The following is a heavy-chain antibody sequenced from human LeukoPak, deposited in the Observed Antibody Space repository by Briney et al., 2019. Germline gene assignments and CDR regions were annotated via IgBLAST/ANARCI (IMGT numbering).Heavy chain of an antibody. CDR3: ARGDPDISFGVAGEAFDI. Sequence: GGSLRLSCPASGLTFSSFWMHWVRQAPGKGLVWVSRISPDGSSTTYADSVKGRFTISRDNAKNSLYLQMNSLRAEDTAVYYCARGDPDISFGVAGEAFDIWGQGTMVTVSS. CDR2: ISPDGSST. V-gene: IGHV3-74*01. J-gene: IGHJ3*02. CDR1: GLTFSSFW. D-gene: IGHD3-3*01.